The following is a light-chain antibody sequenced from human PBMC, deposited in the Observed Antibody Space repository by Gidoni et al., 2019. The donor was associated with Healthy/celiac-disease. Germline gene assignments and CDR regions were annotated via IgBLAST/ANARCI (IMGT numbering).Light chain of an antibody. CDR3: QQRYSTIT. J-gene: IGKJ4*01. CDR2: AAS. Sequence: DIQMTPSPSSLSASVGDRVHITCRASQSSSSYLNCDQQKPGKAPKLLINAASSLHSGGPSRFSGSGSGTEFTLTISSLQPEDVATDYCQQRYSTITFGGGTKVEIK. V-gene: IGKV1-39*01. CDR1: QSSSSY.